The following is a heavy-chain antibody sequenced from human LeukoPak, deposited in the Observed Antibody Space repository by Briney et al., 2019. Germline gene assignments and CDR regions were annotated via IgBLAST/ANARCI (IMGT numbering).Heavy chain of an antibody. CDR2: IYYSGST. Sequence: SETLSLTCTVSGGSISSGDYYWSWIRQPPGKGLEWIGYIYYSGSTYYNPSLKSRVTISVDTSKNQFSLKLSSVTAADTAVYYCARDRRGIAAAGTRWFDPWGQGTLVTVSS. CDR1: GGSISSGDYY. J-gene: IGHJ5*02. D-gene: IGHD6-13*01. V-gene: IGHV4-30-4*02. CDR3: ARDRRGIAAAGTRWFDP.